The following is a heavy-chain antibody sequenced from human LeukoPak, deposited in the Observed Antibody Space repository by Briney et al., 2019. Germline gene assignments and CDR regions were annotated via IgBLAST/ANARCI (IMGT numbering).Heavy chain of an antibody. Sequence: ASVKVSCKASGYTITDYYIHWVRQAPGQGLEWMGWINPNGGGTYYAQRFQGRVTMTRDMSISTAYMELSGLRVDDTAVYYCARGGRSELGACDYWGQGTLVTASS. CDR3: ARGGRSELGACDY. CDR2: INPNGGGT. CDR1: GYTITDYY. V-gene: IGHV1-2*02. J-gene: IGHJ4*02. D-gene: IGHD7-27*01.